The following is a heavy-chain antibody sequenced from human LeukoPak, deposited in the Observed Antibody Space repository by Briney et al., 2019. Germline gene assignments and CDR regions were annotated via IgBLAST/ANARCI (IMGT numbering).Heavy chain of an antibody. D-gene: IGHD3-10*01. CDR1: GFTFSSYA. CDR3: AKAVSPRVHLWPNWFDP. CDR2: ISGSGGST. Sequence: GGSLRLSCAASGFTFSSYAMSWVRQAPGKGLEWVSAISGSGGSTSYADSVKGRFTISRDNSKNTLYLQLNSLRVDDTAVYYCAKAVSPRVHLWPNWFDPWGQGTLVTVSS. V-gene: IGHV3-23*01. J-gene: IGHJ5*02.